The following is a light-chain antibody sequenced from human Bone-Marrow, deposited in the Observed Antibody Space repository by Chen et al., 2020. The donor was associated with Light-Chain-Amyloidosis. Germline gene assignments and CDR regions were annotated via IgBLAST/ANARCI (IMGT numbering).Light chain of an antibody. Sequence: DVALTQTPLSVSVTPGQPASISCKSSQSLLHRDGKTYLYWYLQKPGQSPQLLIYEVSKRFSGVPGRFRGSGSGTDFTLRIGRVEADDVGIYYCMQGIQLPLTFGGGTKVEIK. J-gene: IGKJ4*01. V-gene: IGKV2D-29*02. CDR3: MQGIQLPLT. CDR2: EVS. CDR1: QSLLHRDGKTY.